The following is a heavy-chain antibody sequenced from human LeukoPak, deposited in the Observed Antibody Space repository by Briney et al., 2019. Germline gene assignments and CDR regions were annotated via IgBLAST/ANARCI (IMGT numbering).Heavy chain of an antibody. Sequence: GGSLRLSCTASGFTFGDYAMSWVRQAPGKGLEWVGFIRSKTYGGTTEYAASVKGRFTISRDDSKSIAYLQMNSLKTEDTAVYYCTTYSSSWGDFDYWGQGTLVTVSS. J-gene: IGHJ4*02. D-gene: IGHD6-13*01. CDR2: IRSKTYGGTT. CDR1: GFTFGDYA. V-gene: IGHV3-49*04. CDR3: TTYSSSWGDFDY.